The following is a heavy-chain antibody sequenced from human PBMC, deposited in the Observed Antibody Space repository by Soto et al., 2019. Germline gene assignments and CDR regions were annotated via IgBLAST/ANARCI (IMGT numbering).Heavy chain of an antibody. CDR2: IIPIFGTA. D-gene: IGHD3-22*01. V-gene: IGHV1-69*13. Sequence: SVKVSCKASGGTFSSYAISSVREAPGQGLEWMGVIIPIFGTANYAQKFQGRVTITADESTSTAYMELSSLRSEDTAVYYCARFLAGITMIVVVADRDAFDIWGQGTMVTVSS. J-gene: IGHJ3*02. CDR3: ARFLAGITMIVVVADRDAFDI. CDR1: GGTFSSYA.